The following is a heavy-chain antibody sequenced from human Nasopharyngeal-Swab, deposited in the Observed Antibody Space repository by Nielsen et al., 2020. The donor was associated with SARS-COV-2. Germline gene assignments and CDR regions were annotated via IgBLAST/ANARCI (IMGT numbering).Heavy chain of an antibody. CDR1: GYTFSSYW. D-gene: IGHD4-23*01. CDR3: TRDIGGKYGY. J-gene: IGHJ4*02. CDR2: INIDGSVT. V-gene: IGHV3-74*01. Sequence: GESLKISCAASGYTFSSYWMHWVRQAPGKGLVWVSRINIDGSVTDYADSVKGRFTISRGNARNTLYLQMNSLRGEDTAVYYCTRDIGGKYGYWGQGNLVTVSS.